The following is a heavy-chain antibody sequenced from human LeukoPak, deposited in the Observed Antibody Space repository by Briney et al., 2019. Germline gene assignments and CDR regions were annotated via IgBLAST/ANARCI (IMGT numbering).Heavy chain of an antibody. Sequence: QPGGSLRLSCAASGFTFSSYTMSWVRQAPGKGLEWVSAIYGSGGNSYYADSVRGRFTISRDNSKNTLYLQMNSLRGEDMAVYYCAKGPSGSYWVHFDYWGQGTLVTVSS. CDR3: AKGPSGSYWVHFDY. D-gene: IGHD1-26*01. CDR1: GFTFSSYT. V-gene: IGHV3-23*01. J-gene: IGHJ4*02. CDR2: IYGSGGNS.